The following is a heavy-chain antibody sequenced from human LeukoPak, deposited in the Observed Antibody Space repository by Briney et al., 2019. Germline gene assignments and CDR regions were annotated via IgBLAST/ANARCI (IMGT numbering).Heavy chain of an antibody. CDR3: ARLYDILTGQESGDY. CDR2: IIPIFGTA. CDR1: GGTFSSYA. D-gene: IGHD3-9*01. J-gene: IGHJ4*02. V-gene: IGHV1-69*05. Sequence: SVKVSCKASGGTFSSYAISWLRQAPGQGLEWMGRIIPIFGTANYAQKFQGRVTITTDESTSTAYMELSSLRSEDTAVYYCARLYDILTGQESGDYWGQGTLVTVSS.